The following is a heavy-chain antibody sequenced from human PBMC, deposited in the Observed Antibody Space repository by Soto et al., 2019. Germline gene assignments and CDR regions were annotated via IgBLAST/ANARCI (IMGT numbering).Heavy chain of an antibody. J-gene: IGHJ6*04. CDR3: ARDRDYTEMDV. V-gene: IGHV1-2*04. D-gene: IGHD2-2*02. CDR1: GYTFTGYY. Sequence: ASVKVSCKASGYTFTGYYMHLVRQAPGQGLEWMGWINPNSGGTNYAQKFQGWVTMTRDTSISTAYMELSRPRSDDTAVYYCARDRDYTEMDVWGKGTTVTVSS. CDR2: INPNSGGT.